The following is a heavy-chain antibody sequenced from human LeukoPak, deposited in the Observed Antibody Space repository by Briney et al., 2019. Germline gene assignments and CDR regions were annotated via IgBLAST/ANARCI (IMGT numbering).Heavy chain of an antibody. D-gene: IGHD1-26*01. CDR1: GFTFSRFA. Sequence: PGGSLRLSCAASGFTFSRFAMSWVRQAPGKGLEWVSTISGSGDGTYSADSVKGRFTISRDNSKNTLYLQMNSLRAEDTALYYCARGLVGAKIPAFDYWGQGTLVPVSS. CDR2: ISGSGDGT. V-gene: IGHV3-23*01. J-gene: IGHJ4*02. CDR3: ARGLVGAKIPAFDY.